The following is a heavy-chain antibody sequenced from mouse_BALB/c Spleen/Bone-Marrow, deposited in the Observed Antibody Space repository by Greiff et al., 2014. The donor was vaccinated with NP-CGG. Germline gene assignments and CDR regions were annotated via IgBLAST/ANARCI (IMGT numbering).Heavy chain of an antibody. Sequence: VQLQQSGAELVKPGTSVKLSCKASGYTFTTYYMYWVKQGPGQGLEWIGEINPNNGGTNFKEKFKSKATLTVDKSSSTAYMQLSSLTSEDSAVYYCTRGRTGDFDYWGQGTTLTVSS. CDR3: TRGRTGDFDY. V-gene: IGHV1S81*02. CDR2: INPNNGGT. CDR1: GYTFTTYY. J-gene: IGHJ2*01.